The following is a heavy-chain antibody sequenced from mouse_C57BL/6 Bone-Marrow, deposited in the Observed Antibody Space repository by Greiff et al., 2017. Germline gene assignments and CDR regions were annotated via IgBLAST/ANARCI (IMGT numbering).Heavy chain of an antibody. J-gene: IGHJ4*01. D-gene: IGHD1-1*01. V-gene: IGHV1-50*01. CDR3: ERALYYGSTYYAMDY. CDR1: GYTFTSYW. Sequence: QVQLQQPGAELVKPGASVKLSCKASGYTFTSYWMQWVKQRPGQGLEWIGEIDPSDSYTNYNQKFKGKATLTVDTSSSTAYMQLSSLTYEDSAVYYCERALYYGSTYYAMDYWGQGTSVTVSA. CDR2: IDPSDSYT.